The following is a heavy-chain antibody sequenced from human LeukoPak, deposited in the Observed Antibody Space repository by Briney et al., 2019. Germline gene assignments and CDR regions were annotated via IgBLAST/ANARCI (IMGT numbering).Heavy chain of an antibody. CDR2: IYPGDSDT. V-gene: IGHV5-51*01. CDR1: GYTFTSYW. CDR3: ATPQVSGWNFDY. Sequence: GESLKISCKASGYTFTSYWIGWVRQMPGKGLEWMGSIYPGDSDTRYSPSFQGQVTISADKSITTAYLQWGSLKASDTAMYYCATPQVSGWNFDYWGQGTLVTVSS. J-gene: IGHJ4*02. D-gene: IGHD6-19*01.